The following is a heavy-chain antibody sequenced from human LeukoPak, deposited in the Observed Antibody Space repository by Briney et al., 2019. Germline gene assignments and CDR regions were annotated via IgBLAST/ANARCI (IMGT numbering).Heavy chain of an antibody. D-gene: IGHD4-17*01. V-gene: IGHV1-46*03. CDR2: INPSDGST. CDR1: GYTLTSYY. J-gene: IGHJ3*02. CDR3: ASQTDYGDYEGAFDI. Sequence: ASVTVSCLASGYTLTSYYMHWVRQAPGQGLEWMGIINPSDGSTSYAQKFQGRDTMTRDMSTSTVYMELSSLRSEYTAVYYCASQTDYGDYEGAFDIWGQGTMVTVSS.